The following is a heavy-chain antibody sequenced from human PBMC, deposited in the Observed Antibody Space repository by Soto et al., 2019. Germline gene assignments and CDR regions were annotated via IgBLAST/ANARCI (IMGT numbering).Heavy chain of an antibody. Sequence: SGPTLVNPTETLTLTFTVSGLSLNDARVGVSWIRQPPGRALEWLAHIFSNDEKSYSTSLYNRLTISKDTSKSQVVLTMTNMGPVDTATYFCARIQDYVWGSYPYDVWGQGSLVTVSS. J-gene: IGHJ4*02. CDR2: IFSNDEK. V-gene: IGHV2-26*01. CDR3: ARIQDYVWGSYPYDV. D-gene: IGHD3-16*02. CDR1: GLSLNDARVG.